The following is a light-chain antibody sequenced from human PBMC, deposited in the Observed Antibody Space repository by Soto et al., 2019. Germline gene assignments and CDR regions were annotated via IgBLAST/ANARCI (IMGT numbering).Light chain of an antibody. J-gene: IGKJ5*01. Sequence: DIQMTQSNYTLSASVGDTVTVTCRASQSVSGWLAWYQQKPGKAPKLLIYEASNLESGVPSRFSGSGSGTEFALSICGLQPDDFATYCCQQSNIYRITIGQGTRLEIK. CDR3: QQSNIYRIT. CDR2: EAS. V-gene: IGKV1-5*01. CDR1: QSVSGW.